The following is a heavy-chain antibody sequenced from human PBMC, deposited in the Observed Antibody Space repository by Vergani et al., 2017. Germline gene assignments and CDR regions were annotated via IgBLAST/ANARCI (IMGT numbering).Heavy chain of an antibody. J-gene: IGHJ4*02. V-gene: IGHV3-30*18. D-gene: IGHD6-13*01. CDR2: ISYDGSNK. Sequence: QVQLVESGGGVVQPGRSLRLSCAASGFTFSSYGMHWVRQAPGKGLEWVAVISYDGSNKYYADPVKGRFTISRDNSKNTLYLQMNSLRAEDTAVYYCAKDLTPYSSSLDYWGQGILVTVSS. CDR3: AKDLTPYSSSLDY. CDR1: GFTFSSYG.